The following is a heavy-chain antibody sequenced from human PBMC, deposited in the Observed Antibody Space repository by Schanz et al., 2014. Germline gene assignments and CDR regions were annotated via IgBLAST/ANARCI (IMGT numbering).Heavy chain of an antibody. V-gene: IGHV3-48*04. CDR3: VSQTGSPNY. J-gene: IGHJ4*02. CDR1: GITFSSHS. CDR2: ITYNGGTI. D-gene: IGHD6-13*01. Sequence: MQLVESGGGLVKPGGSLRLSCAASGITFSSHSFNWVRQAPGKGLEWISYITYNGGTIYYADSVKGRFTISRDNAKRSLFLQMNSLRVEDTAVYFCVSQTGSPNYWGQGTLVTVSS.